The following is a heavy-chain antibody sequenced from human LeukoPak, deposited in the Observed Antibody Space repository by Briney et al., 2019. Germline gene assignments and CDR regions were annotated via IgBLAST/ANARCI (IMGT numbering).Heavy chain of an antibody. V-gene: IGHV6-1*01. CDR2: TYYRSKWYN. CDR3: ARGNFWSYYDSSPRPPASWYFDL. Sequence: SQTLSLTFAISGDSVSSNSAAWNWLRQSPSRGLEWLGRTYYRSKWYNDYAVSVKSRITINPDTSKNQFSLQLNSVTPEDTAVYYCARGNFWSYYDSSPRPPASWYFDLWGRGTLVTVSS. CDR1: GDSVSSNSAA. D-gene: IGHD3-22*01. J-gene: IGHJ2*01.